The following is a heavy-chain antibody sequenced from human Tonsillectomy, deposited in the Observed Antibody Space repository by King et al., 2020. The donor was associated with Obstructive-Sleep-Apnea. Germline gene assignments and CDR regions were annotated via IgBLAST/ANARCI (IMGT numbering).Heavy chain of an antibody. J-gene: IGHJ6*02. CDR1: GFTFDDYA. CDR3: AKDIKDVVVVPGAVLMEGDYYYYGMDV. D-gene: IGHD2-2*01. CDR2: ISWNSGRI. V-gene: IGHV3-9*01. Sequence: QLVQSGGGLVQPGRSLRLSCAASGFTFDDYAMHWVRQAPGKGLEWVSGISWNSGRIGYADCVKGRFTISRDSATNSLYLQMNSLRAEDTALYYCAKDIKDVVVVPGAVLMEGDYYYYGMDVWGQGTTVTVSS.